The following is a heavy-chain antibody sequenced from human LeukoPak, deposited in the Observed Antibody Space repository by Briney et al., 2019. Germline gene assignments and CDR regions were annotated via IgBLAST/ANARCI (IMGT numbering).Heavy chain of an antibody. J-gene: IGHJ4*02. D-gene: IGHD6-19*01. CDR2: IYTSGST. Sequence: SETLSLTCTVSGGSISSYYWCWIRQPAGKGLEWIGRIYTSGSTNYNPSLKSRVTMSVDTSKNQFSLKLSSVTAADTAVYYCATSAAVAGWMGYFDYWGQGTLVTVSS. CDR1: GGSISSYY. V-gene: IGHV4-4*07. CDR3: ATSAAVAGWMGYFDY.